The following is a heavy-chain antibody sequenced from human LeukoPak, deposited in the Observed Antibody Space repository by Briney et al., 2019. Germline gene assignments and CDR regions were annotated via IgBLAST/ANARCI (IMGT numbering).Heavy chain of an antibody. Sequence: ASVKVSCKASGYTFTGYYMHWVRQAPGQGLEWMGWINPNSGGTNYAQKFQGRVTMTRDTSISTAYVELSRLRSDDTAVYYCARESIVVVVAATGIDYWGQGTLVTVSS. CDR3: ARESIVVVVAATGIDY. J-gene: IGHJ4*02. D-gene: IGHD2-15*01. CDR1: GYTFTGYY. V-gene: IGHV1-2*02. CDR2: INPNSGGT.